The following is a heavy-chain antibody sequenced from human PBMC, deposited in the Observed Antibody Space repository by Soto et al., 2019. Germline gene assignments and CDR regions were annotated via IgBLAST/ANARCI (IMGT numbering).Heavy chain of an antibody. J-gene: IGHJ6*02. CDR3: ARAFWSGYYFLYYYGMDV. CDR1: GFTFSSYS. CDR2: ISSSSSTI. V-gene: IGHV3-48*02. Sequence: GGSLRLSCAASGFTFSSYSMNWVRQAPGKGLEWVSYISSSSSTIYYADSVKGRFTISRDNAKNSLYLQMNSLRDEDTAVYYCARAFWSGYYFLYYYGMDVWGQGTTVTVSS. D-gene: IGHD3-3*01.